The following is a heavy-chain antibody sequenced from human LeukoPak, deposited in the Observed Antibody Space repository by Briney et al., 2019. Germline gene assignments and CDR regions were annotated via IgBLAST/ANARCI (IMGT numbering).Heavy chain of an antibody. V-gene: IGHV4-39*01. CDR1: GGSISSSSYY. Sequence: SETLSLTCTVSGGSISSSSYYWGWIRQPPGKGLEWIGSIYYSGSTYYNPSLKSRVTISVDTSKNQFSLKLSSVTAADTAVYYCARHQHIVVVTAIIDYYYYMDVWGKGTTVTVSS. J-gene: IGHJ6*03. CDR2: IYYSGST. D-gene: IGHD2-21*02. CDR3: ARHQHIVVVTAIIDYYYYMDV.